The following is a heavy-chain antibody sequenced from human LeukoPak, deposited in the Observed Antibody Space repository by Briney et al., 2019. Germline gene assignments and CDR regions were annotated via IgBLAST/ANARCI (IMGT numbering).Heavy chain of an antibody. CDR2: ISYDGGDQ. D-gene: IGHD5-18*01. J-gene: IGHJ3*01. CDR1: RFTFSNYG. V-gene: IGHV3-30*18. CDR3: AKGYSYGTVYVFDD. Sequence: QPGRSLILSCAASRFTFSNYGMHWVRQAPGRGLEWVAVISYDGGDQYYTDSVKGRFTISRDNSKNTLYLQVNSLRAEDTAVYYCAKGYSYGTVYVFDDWGQGTMVTVSS.